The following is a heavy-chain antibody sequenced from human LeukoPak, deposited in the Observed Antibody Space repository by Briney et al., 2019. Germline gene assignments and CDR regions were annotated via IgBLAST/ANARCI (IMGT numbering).Heavy chain of an antibody. J-gene: IGHJ6*03. V-gene: IGHV1-18*04. CDR2: ISAYNGNT. Sequence: ASVKVSCKASGYTFTGYYMHWVRQAPGQGLEWMGWISAYNGNTNYAQKLQGRVTMTTDTSTSTAYMELRSLRSDDTAVYYCARSTCGGDCYWYYYYYYMDVWGKGTTVTISS. D-gene: IGHD2-21*02. CDR3: ARSTCGGDCYWYYYYYYMDV. CDR1: GYTFTGYY.